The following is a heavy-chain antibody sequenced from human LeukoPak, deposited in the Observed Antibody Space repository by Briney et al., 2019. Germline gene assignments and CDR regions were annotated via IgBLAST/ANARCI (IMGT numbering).Heavy chain of an antibody. CDR2: IYSTGST. D-gene: IGHD6-13*01. Sequence: SESLSLTCTVSGGSFNIYDWSWIRQPAGKGLEWIGRIYSTGSTNYSPSLKSRVTMSVDKSKNHFSLNLSSVTAADTAVYYCARGIADPYSFDSWGQGTLVTVSS. CDR1: GGSFNIYD. J-gene: IGHJ4*02. V-gene: IGHV4-4*07. CDR3: ARGIADPYSFDS.